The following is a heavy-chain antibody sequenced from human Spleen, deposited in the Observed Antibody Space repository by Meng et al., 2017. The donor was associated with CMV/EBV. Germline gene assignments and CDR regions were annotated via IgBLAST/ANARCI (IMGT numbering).Heavy chain of an antibody. J-gene: IGHJ4*02. V-gene: IGHV3-30*04. D-gene: IGHD6-6*01. CDR3: ARDPGIEARDDY. CDR2: ISYDGSNK. Sequence: GESLKISCAASGFTFSSYAMHWVRQAPGKGLEWVAVISYDGSNKYYADSVKGRFTISRDNSKNTLYLQMNSLRAEDTAVYYCARDPGIEARDDYWGQGTLVTVSS. CDR1: GFTFSSYA.